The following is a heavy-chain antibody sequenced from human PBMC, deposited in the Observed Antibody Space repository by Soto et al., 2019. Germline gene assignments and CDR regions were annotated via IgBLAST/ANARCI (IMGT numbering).Heavy chain of an antibody. V-gene: IGHV1-18*04. J-gene: IGHJ5*01. CDR1: GYTFANYG. CDR3: ARDLKNFRINGNWFDS. CDR2: ISGNNGAT. D-gene: IGHD1-7*01. Sequence: GASVKVSCKASGYTFANYGISWVRQAPGQGLEWMGWISGNNGATNYAPKVQGRVTMTIDTSTGTAYMDLRSLRSDDTAVYYCARDLKNFRINGNWFDSWGQGTLVTVSS.